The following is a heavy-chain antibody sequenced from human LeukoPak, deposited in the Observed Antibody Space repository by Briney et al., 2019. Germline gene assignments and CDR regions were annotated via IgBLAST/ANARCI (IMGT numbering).Heavy chain of an antibody. Sequence: PSETLSLTCTDSGGSISSHYWSWIRQPPGKGLEWIGYIYYSGSTNYNPSLKSRVTISVDTSKNQFSLKLSSVTAADTAVYYCARDYYDSNQRYYYYYGMDVWGQGTTVTVSS. CDR1: GGSISSHY. CDR3: ARDYYDSNQRYYYYYGMDV. V-gene: IGHV4-59*11. D-gene: IGHD3-22*01. J-gene: IGHJ6*02. CDR2: IYYSGST.